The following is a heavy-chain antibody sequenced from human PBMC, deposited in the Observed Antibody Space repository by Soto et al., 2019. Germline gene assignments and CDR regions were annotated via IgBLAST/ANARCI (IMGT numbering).Heavy chain of an antibody. Sequence: PSQTLSLTCAISGDRVSSNSAAWNWIRQSPSRGLEWLGRTYYRSKWYKDYAVSVKSRITINPDTSKNQFSLQLNSVTPENTAVYYCARGDSSGWSRGGFDYWGQGTLVTVSS. CDR3: ARGDSSGWSRGGFDY. CDR2: TYYRSKWYK. CDR1: GDRVSSNSAA. J-gene: IGHJ4*02. V-gene: IGHV6-1*01. D-gene: IGHD6-19*01.